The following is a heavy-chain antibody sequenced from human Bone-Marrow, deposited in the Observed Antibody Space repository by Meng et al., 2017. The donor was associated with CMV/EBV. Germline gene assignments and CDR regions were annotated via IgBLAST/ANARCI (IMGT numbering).Heavy chain of an antibody. Sequence: GESLKISCAASGFTFSSYSMNWVRQVPGKGLEWVSSISSSSSYIYYADSLKGRFTISRDNAKNPLYLQMNSLRAEDTAVYYCAISSVVVVAADFGYWGRGTLVTVSS. CDR3: AISSVVVVAADFGY. J-gene: IGHJ4*02. V-gene: IGHV3-21*01. D-gene: IGHD2-15*01. CDR1: GFTFSSYS. CDR2: ISSSSSYI.